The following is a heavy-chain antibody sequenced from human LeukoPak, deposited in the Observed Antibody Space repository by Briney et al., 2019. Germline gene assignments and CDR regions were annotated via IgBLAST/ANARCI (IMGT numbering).Heavy chain of an antibody. CDR1: GGSISSYY. CDR3: ARHGVVGAKAYYCYYYGMDV. CDR2: IYYSGST. V-gene: IGHV4-59*08. D-gene: IGHD1-26*01. J-gene: IGHJ6*02. Sequence: SETLSLTCTVSGGSISSYYWSWIRQPPGKGLEWIGYIYYSGSTNYNPSLKSRVTISVDTSKNQFSLKLSSVTAADTAVYYCARHGVVGAKAYYCYYYGMDVWGQGTTVTVSS.